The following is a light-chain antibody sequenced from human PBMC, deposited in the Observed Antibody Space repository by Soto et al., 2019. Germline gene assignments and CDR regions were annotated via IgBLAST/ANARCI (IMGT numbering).Light chain of an antibody. CDR1: SSNIGHNI. J-gene: IGLJ2*01. V-gene: IGLV1-44*01. CDR2: NNN. Sequence: QSVLTQRPSASGTPGQSVSISCSGTSSNIGHNIVHWYQQLPGTAPRLLIYNNNQRPSGVPDRFSGSKSGTSASLAISGLQSDDEADYYCASWDDSLNGVQFGGGTKVTVL. CDR3: ASWDDSLNGVQ.